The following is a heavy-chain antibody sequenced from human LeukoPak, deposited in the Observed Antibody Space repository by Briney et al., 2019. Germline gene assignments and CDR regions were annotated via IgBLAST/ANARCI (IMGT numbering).Heavy chain of an antibody. D-gene: IGHD6-6*01. J-gene: IGHJ6*03. CDR1: GGSISSYY. V-gene: IGHV4-4*09. CDR2: IYTSGST. Sequence: SETLSLTCTVSGGSISSYYWSWIRQPPGKGLEWIGYIYTSGSTNYNPSLKSRVSISVDTSKNQFSPKLSSVTSEDTAGYYCARHLLEYSSSSWGYYYYYMDVWGKGTTVTVSS. CDR3: ARHLLEYSSSSWGYYYYYMDV.